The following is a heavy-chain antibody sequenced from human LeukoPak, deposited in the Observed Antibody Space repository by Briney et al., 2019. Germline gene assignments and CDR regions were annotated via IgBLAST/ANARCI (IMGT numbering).Heavy chain of an antibody. J-gene: IGHJ6*02. V-gene: IGHV3-23*01. D-gene: IGHD6-19*01. Sequence: GGSLRLSCAASGFTFSSYAMSWVRQAPGKGLEWVSAISGSGGSTYYADSVKGRFTISRDNSKNTLYLQMNSLRAEDTAVYYCAKAGGWPNYYYYGMDVWGQGTTVTVSS. CDR3: AKAGGWPNYYYYGMDV. CDR1: GFTFSSYA. CDR2: ISGSGGST.